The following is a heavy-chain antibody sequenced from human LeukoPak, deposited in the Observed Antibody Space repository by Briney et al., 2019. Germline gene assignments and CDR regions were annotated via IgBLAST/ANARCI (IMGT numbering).Heavy chain of an antibody. Sequence: SETLSLTCTVSGGSISSGASDWGWIRQHPKRGLEWVGYINHSGSTYYNPSLGGRVTMSVDTSKNQFSLKLSSVTAADTAVYYCARDDYDSSGYYFWFDPWGQGTLVTVSS. CDR1: GGSISSGASD. D-gene: IGHD3-22*01. CDR3: ARDDYDSSGYYFWFDP. V-gene: IGHV4-31*03. CDR2: INHSGST. J-gene: IGHJ5*02.